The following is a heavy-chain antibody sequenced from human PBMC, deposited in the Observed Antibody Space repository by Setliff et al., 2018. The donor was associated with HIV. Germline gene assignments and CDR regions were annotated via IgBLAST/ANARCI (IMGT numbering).Heavy chain of an antibody. CDR1: GVSFSGDY. CDR2: VHPSGSI. V-gene: IGHV4-34*01. CDR3: ARGRDWAKTGDF. J-gene: IGHJ4*02. D-gene: IGHD3-9*01. Sequence: PSDTLSLTCAVSGVSFSGDYWSWVRQPPGKGLEWIAEVHPSGSINYNSSLKSRVAISVDTSNNQFSLTMTSVTAADTAVYYCARGRDWAKTGDFWGQGALVTVSS.